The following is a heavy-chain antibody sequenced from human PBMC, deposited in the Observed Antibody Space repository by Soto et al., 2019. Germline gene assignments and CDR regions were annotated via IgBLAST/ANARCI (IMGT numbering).Heavy chain of an antibody. J-gene: IGHJ4*02. D-gene: IGHD3-22*01. Sequence: SVKVSCKASGGTLSSYAISWVRQAPGQGLEWVGGIIPIFGTANYAQKFQGRVTITADESTSTAYMELSSLRSEDTAVYYCARDLDDSSGSYWGQGTLVTVSS. CDR2: IIPIFGTA. V-gene: IGHV1-69*13. CDR1: GGTLSSYA. CDR3: ARDLDDSSGSY.